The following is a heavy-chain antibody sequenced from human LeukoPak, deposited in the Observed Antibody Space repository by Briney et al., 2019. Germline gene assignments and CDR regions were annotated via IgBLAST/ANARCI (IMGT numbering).Heavy chain of an antibody. CDR2: IYYSGST. CDR3: ARGGYYGSGNDFRFDP. D-gene: IGHD3-10*01. J-gene: IGHJ5*02. CDR1: GGSVSDYY. V-gene: IGHV4-59*02. Sequence: NPSETLSLTCTVSGGSVSDYYWRWIRQSPGKGLEWIGYIYYSGSTNYNPSLKSRVTISVDTSKNQFSLKLSSVTAADTAVYYCARGGYYGSGNDFRFDPWGQGTLVTVSS.